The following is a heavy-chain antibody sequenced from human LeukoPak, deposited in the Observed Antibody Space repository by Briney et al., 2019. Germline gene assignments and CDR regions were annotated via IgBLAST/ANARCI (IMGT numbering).Heavy chain of an antibody. Sequence: SETLSLTCTVSGGSISSSSYYWGWIRQPPGKGLEWIGSIYYSGSTYYNPSLKSRVTISVDTSKNQFPLKLSSVTAADTAVYYCARDLWSSGYFDYWGQGTLVTVSS. CDR2: IYYSGST. V-gene: IGHV4-39*06. CDR3: ARDLWSSGYFDY. CDR1: GGSISSSSYY. D-gene: IGHD6-19*01. J-gene: IGHJ4*02.